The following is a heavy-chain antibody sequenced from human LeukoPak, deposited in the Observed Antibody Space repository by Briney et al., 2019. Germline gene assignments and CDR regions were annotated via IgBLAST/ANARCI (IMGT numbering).Heavy chain of an antibody. D-gene: IGHD1-26*01. CDR2: IYHSGST. CDR1: GYSISSGYY. CDR3: ARDATSGSYESDY. J-gene: IGHJ4*02. V-gene: IGHV4-38-2*02. Sequence: SETLSLTCAVSGYSISSGYYWGWIRQPPGKGLEWIGNIYHSGSTYYNPSLKSRLTISVDTSKNQFSLKLNSVTAADTALYYCARDATSGSYESDYWGQGTLVTVSS.